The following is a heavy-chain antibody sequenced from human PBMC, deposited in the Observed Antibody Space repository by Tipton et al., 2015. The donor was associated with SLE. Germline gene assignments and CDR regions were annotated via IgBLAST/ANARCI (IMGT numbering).Heavy chain of an antibody. Sequence: TLSLTCTVSGGSISSGSLYWTWIRQPAGKGLEWIGRIYTSGSTNYNPSLQSRVTIPRDTSKNQFSLTLSSMTAADTAIYYCAREGPAAAGYFLYWGQGILVTVSS. CDR3: AREGPAAAGYFLY. V-gene: IGHV4-61*02. CDR1: GGSISSGSLY. D-gene: IGHD6-13*01. J-gene: IGHJ4*01. CDR2: IYTSGST.